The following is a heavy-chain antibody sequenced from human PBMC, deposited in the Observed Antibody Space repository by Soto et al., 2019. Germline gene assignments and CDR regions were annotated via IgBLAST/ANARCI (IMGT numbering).Heavy chain of an antibody. CDR1: GVSISSGGYY. V-gene: IGHV4-31*03. CDR2: IYYSGSA. D-gene: IGHD3-10*01. CDR3: ATRRRVIIRGFDY. Sequence: QVQLQESGPGLVKPSQTLSLTCTVSGVSISSGGYYWSWIRHLPGSGLEWIGYIYYSGSAYYNPSLKSRVTISMDTSKNQFSLRLNSVTAADTAVYYCATRRRVIIRGFDYWGQGSLVTVSS. J-gene: IGHJ4*02.